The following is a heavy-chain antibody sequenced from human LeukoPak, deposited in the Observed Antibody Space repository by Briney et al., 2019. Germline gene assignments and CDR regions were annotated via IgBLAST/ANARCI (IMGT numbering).Heavy chain of an antibody. CDR1: GYTLTSYD. CDR3: ARTLGCSSTSCKGWFDP. V-gene: IGHV1-8*03. D-gene: IGHD2-2*01. Sequence: ASVKVSCKASGYTLTSYDINWVRQATGQGLEWMGWMNPNSGNTGYAQKFQGRVTITRNTSISTAYMELSSLRSEDTAVYYCARTLGCSSTSCKGWFDPWGQGTLVTASS. J-gene: IGHJ5*02. CDR2: MNPNSGNT.